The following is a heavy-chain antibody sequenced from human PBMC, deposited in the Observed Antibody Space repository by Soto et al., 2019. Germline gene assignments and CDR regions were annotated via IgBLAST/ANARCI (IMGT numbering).Heavy chain of an antibody. Sequence: QVQLVQSGAEVKKPGSSVKVSCKASGGTFSSYAISWVRQAPGQGLEWMGGIIPIFGTANYAQKFQGRVTITADECTSTAYMELSSLRSEDTAGDYCARAINPRDWFDPWGQGTLVTVSS. V-gene: IGHV1-69*12. J-gene: IGHJ5*02. CDR1: GGTFSSYA. CDR3: ARAINPRDWFDP. CDR2: IIPIFGTA. D-gene: IGHD5-12*01.